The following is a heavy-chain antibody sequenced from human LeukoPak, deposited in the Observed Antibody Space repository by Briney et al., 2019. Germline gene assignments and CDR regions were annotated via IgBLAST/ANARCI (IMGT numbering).Heavy chain of an antibody. V-gene: IGHV4-34*01. J-gene: IGHJ4*02. D-gene: IGHD3-3*01. CDR3: AGLRFLEWLLFPF. Sequence: PSETLSLTCAVYGGSFSGYYWSWIRQPPGKGLEWIGEINHSGSTNYNPSLKSRVTISVGTSKNQFSLKLSSVTAADTAVYYCAGLRFLEWLLFPFWGQGTLVTVCS. CDR1: GGSFSGYY. CDR2: INHSGST.